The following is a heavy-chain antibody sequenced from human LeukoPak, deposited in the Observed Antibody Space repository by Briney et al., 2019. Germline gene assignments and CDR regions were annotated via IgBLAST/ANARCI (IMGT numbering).Heavy chain of an antibody. Sequence: GASVTVSCKASGYTFTSYDINWVRQATGQGLEWMGWMNPNSGNTGYAQKFQGRVTITRNTSISTAYMELSSLRSEDTAVYYCARGLVGDGYNADDAFDIWGQGTMVTVSS. CDR1: GYTFTSYD. J-gene: IGHJ3*02. V-gene: IGHV1-8*03. CDR2: MNPNSGNT. CDR3: ARGLVGDGYNADDAFDI. D-gene: IGHD5-24*01.